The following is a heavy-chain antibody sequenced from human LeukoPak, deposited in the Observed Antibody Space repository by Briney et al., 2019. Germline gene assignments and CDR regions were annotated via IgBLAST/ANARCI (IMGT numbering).Heavy chain of an antibody. J-gene: IGHJ4*02. CDR3: TRDSFLPGY. D-gene: IGHD2/OR15-2a*01. CDR1: GFTFGDYA. V-gene: IGHV3-49*04. CDR2: IRSKAYRGTT. Sequence: GGSLRLSCTASGFTFGDYAMTWVRQAPGKGLEWVGFIRSKAYRGTTEYAASVKGRFTISRDDSKSIAYLQMNSLKTEDTAVYYCTRDSFLPGYWGQGTLVTVSS.